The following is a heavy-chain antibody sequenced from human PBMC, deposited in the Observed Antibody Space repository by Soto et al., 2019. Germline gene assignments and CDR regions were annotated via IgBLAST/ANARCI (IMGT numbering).Heavy chain of an antibody. V-gene: IGHV4-34*01. CDR1: GGSFSGYY. CDR2: INHSGST. Sequence: SETLSLTCAVYGGSFSGYYWSWIRQPPGKGLEWIGEINHSGSTNYNPSLKSRVTISVDTSKNQFSLKLSSVTAADTAVYYCARSTVGYSSSWYGLIKTYGMDVWGQGTTVTVSS. J-gene: IGHJ6*02. D-gene: IGHD6-13*01. CDR3: ARSTVGYSSSWYGLIKTYGMDV.